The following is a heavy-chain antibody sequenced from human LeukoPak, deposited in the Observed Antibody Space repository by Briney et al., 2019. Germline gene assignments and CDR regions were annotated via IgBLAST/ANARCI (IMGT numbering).Heavy chain of an antibody. CDR1: GYTFTGYY. CDR2: INPNSGGT. CDR3: AAYIVGASGFDY. D-gene: IGHD1-26*01. Sequence: ASVKVSCKASGYTFTGYYMHWVRQAPGQGLEWMGWINPNSGGTNYAQKFQGRVTMTRDTSISTAYMELSRLRSDDTAVYYCAAYIVGASGFDYWGQGTLVTVSS. V-gene: IGHV1-2*02. J-gene: IGHJ4*02.